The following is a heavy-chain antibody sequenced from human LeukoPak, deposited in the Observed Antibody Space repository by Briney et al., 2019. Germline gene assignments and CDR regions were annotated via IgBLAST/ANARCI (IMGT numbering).Heavy chain of an antibody. V-gene: IGHV4-4*07. Sequence: SETLSLTCTVSGGSIISYYWSWIRQPAGKGLEWIGRIYTSGSTNYNPSLKSRVTMSVDTSKNQFSLKLSSVTAADTAVYYCASGSSMIGPYIFDYWGQGTLVTVSS. CDR2: IYTSGST. D-gene: IGHD3-22*01. CDR3: ASGSSMIGPYIFDY. J-gene: IGHJ4*02. CDR1: GGSIISYY.